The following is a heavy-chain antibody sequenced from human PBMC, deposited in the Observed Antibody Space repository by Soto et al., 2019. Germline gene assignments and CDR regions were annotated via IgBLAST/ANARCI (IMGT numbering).Heavy chain of an antibody. V-gene: IGHV3-30*03. D-gene: IGHD2-15*01. J-gene: IGHJ4*02. Sequence: QVQLLESGGGVVQPGRSLRLSCAASGFPFSSYGMHWVRQPPAKGMEWVAHISYDGSNKHYTDSVKGRFTISRDNSKNMLYLVMSSLRAEDRAVYYCAGGQYSFDYCGQRTRVSVSS. CDR3: AGGQYSFDY. CDR2: ISYDGSNK. CDR1: GFPFSSYG.